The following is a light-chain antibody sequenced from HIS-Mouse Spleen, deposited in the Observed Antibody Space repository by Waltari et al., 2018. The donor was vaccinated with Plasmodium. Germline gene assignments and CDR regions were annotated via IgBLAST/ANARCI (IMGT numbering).Light chain of an antibody. CDR1: QSISSR. CDR3: QQYYSFPYT. CDR2: NAS. Sequence: DIQMTQSPPTPSASVGDRVIITCRASQSISSRFAWYQQKPGKAPTLLIYNASSLQSGVPSRFSGSGSGTEFTLTISCLQSEDFATYYCQQYYSFPYTFGQGTKVEIK. V-gene: IGKV1-5*03. J-gene: IGKJ2*01.